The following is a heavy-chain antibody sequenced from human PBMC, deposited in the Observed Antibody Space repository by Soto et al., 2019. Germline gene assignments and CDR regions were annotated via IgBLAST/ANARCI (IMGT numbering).Heavy chain of an antibody. V-gene: IGHV4-34*01. CDR1: GGSFSGYY. J-gene: IGHJ4*02. CDR3: ARGSWNDYYFDY. CDR2: INHSGST. Sequence: SETLSLTCAVYGGSFSGYYWSWIRQPPGKGLEWIGEINHSGSTNYNPSLKSRVTISVDTSKNQFSLKLSSVTAADTAVYYCARGSWNDYYFDYWGQGTLVTVSS. D-gene: IGHD1-1*01.